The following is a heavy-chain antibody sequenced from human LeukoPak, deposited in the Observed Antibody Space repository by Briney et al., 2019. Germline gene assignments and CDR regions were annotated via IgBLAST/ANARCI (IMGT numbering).Heavy chain of an antibody. J-gene: IGHJ4*02. CDR1: GGSISSYY. Sequence: SETLSLTCTVSGGSISSYYWSWLRQPPGKGLEWIGYIYYSGSTNYNPSLKSRVTISVDTSKNQFSLKLSSVTAADTAVYYCARIGVGAFDYWGQGTLVTVSS. V-gene: IGHV4-59*01. CDR3: ARIGVGAFDY. D-gene: IGHD1-26*01. CDR2: IYYSGST.